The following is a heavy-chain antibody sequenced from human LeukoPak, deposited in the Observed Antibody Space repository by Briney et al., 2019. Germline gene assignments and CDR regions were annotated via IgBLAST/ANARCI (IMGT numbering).Heavy chain of an antibody. CDR3: ARGRGDYGDAFDI. J-gene: IGHJ3*02. CDR1: GFTFSSYA. Sequence: GGSLRLSCAASGFTFSSYAMSWVRQAPGKGLEWVSAISGSGGSTYYADSVKGRFTISRDNSKNTLNLQMNSLRAEDTAVYYCARGRGDYGDAFDIWGQGTMVTVSS. CDR2: ISGSGGST. D-gene: IGHD4-17*01. V-gene: IGHV3-23*01.